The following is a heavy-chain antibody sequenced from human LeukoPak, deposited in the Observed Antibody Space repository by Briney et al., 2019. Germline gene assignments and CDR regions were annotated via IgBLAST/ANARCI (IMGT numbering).Heavy chain of an antibody. J-gene: IGHJ5*02. V-gene: IGHV5-51*01. Sequence: GESLKISCKGSGYSFTSYWTGWVRQMPGKGLEWMGFIYPGDSDTRYSPSFQGQVTISGDKSISTAYLQWSSLKASDTTMYYCALTLSGWYNWFDPWGQGTLVTVSS. CDR3: ALTLSGWYNWFDP. CDR2: IYPGDSDT. CDR1: GYSFTSYW. D-gene: IGHD3-22*01.